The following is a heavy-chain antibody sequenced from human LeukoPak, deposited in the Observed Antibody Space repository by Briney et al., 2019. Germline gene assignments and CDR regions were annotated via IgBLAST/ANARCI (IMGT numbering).Heavy chain of an antibody. CDR1: GGSISGHY. Sequence: PSVTLSLTCTGSGGSISGHYWTWIPHPPGKGLEWIGQIHYSGRPDYNPSLKSRVTISVDTSKNQLSLKVTSVTGADTAVYYCARFGVDYDMDIWGQGTTVTVSS. J-gene: IGHJ6*02. CDR3: ARFGVDYDMDI. CDR2: IHYSGRP. V-gene: IGHV4-59*11. D-gene: IGHD3-16*01.